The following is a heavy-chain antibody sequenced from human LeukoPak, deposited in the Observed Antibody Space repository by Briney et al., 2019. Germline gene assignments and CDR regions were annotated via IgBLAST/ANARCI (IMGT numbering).Heavy chain of an antibody. Sequence: ASVKVSCKPSGYTFTGYYMHSVRQAPGQGLDCMGWINPSSGDTNFAQKFQGRVTMTRDTSTSTAYMELSGLTSDDAAVYYCARSHSSFFDSWGQGTLVTVSS. J-gene: IGHJ4*02. CDR3: ARSHSSFFDS. CDR1: GYTFTGYY. CDR2: INPSSGDT. D-gene: IGHD6-6*01. V-gene: IGHV1-2*02.